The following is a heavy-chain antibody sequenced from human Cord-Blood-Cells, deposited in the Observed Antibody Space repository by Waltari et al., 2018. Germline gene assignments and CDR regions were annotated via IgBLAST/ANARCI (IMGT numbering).Heavy chain of an antibody. CDR2: INHSGST. CDR1: GGSFSGYY. D-gene: IGHD4-17*01. CDR3: ARGRRGLLDY. Sequence: QVQLQQWGAGLLKPSETLSLTCAVYGGSFSGYYWSWIRQPPGKGLEWIGEINHSGSTNYNPSHKSRVTISVDTSKNQFSLKLSSVTAADTAVYYCARGRRGLLDYWGQGTLVTVSS. J-gene: IGHJ4*02. V-gene: IGHV4-34*01.